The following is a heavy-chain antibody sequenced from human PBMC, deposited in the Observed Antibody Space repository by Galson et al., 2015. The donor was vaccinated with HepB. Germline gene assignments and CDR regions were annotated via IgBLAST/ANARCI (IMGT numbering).Heavy chain of an antibody. CDR3: ARDSSSWSTGYFDY. D-gene: IGHD6-13*01. V-gene: IGHV3-21*01. CDR2: ISSSSSYI. CDR1: GFTFSSYS. J-gene: IGHJ4*02. Sequence: SLRLSCAASGFTFSSYSMNWVRQAPGKGLEWVSSISSSSSYIYYADSVKGRFTISIDNAKNSLYLQMNSLRAEDTAVYYCARDSSSWSTGYFDYWGQGTLVTVSS.